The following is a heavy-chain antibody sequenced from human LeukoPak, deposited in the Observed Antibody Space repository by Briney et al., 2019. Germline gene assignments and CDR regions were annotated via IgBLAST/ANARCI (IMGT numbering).Heavy chain of an antibody. J-gene: IGHJ4*02. CDR2: VYASGST. CDR3: ARVGTAGTYRDNYFDF. CDR1: GSSLNSGSRY. D-gene: IGHD3-16*02. V-gene: IGHV4-61*02. Sequence: SETLSLTCSVSGSSLNSGSRYWSWLRQPAGKGLEWVGRVYASGSTNYNPSLKSRVTISIDTSRNHFSLKMTSVTAADTAVYYCARVGTAGTYRDNYFDFWGQGALVTVSS.